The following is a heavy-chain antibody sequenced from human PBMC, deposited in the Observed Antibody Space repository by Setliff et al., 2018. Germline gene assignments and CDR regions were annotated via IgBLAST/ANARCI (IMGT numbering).Heavy chain of an antibody. D-gene: IGHD6-25*01. J-gene: IGHJ4*02. Sequence: GGSLRLSCAASGFDFKTHWMDWARQAPGKGLEWVANIKEGGSQRNYVDAVRGRFTISRDNAKNSLYLQMNSLRAEDTAVYYCVRDTTSGWMLTNWGQGTRVTVSS. CDR2: IKEGGSQR. CDR1: GFDFKTHW. CDR3: VRDTTSGWMLTN. V-gene: IGHV3-7*01.